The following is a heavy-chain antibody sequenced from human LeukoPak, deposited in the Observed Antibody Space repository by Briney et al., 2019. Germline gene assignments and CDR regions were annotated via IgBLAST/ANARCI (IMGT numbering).Heavy chain of an antibody. CDR1: GFTFSSNW. CDR2: INEDGSTT. J-gene: IGHJ4*02. V-gene: IGHV3-74*01. D-gene: IGHD1-26*01. Sequence: PGGSLRLSCAASGFTFSSNWMHWVRQAPGKGLVWVLRINEDGSTTNYADSVKGRSIIFRDNAKNTLYLQMNSLRAEDTAVYYCVRDLGGRSGHWGQGTLVTVSS. CDR3: VRDLGGRSGH.